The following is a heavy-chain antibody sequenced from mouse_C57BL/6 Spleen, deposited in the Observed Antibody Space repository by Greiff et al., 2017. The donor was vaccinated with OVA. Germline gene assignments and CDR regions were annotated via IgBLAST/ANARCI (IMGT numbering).Heavy chain of an antibody. Sequence: QVQLQQPGAELVKPGASVKLSCKASGYTFTSYWMQWVKQRPGQGLEWIGEIDPSDSYTNYNQKFKGKATLTVDTSSSTAYMQLNSLTSEDSAVYYCAQAYDYFDYWGQGTTLTVSS. J-gene: IGHJ2*01. D-gene: IGHD1-1*01. CDR2: IDPSDSYT. CDR3: AQAYDYFDY. CDR1: GYTFTSYW. V-gene: IGHV1-50*01.